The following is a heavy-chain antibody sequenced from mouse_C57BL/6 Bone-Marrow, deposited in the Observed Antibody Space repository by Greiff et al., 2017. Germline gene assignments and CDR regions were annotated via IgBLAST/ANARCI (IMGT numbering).Heavy chain of an antibody. CDR3: ARLYDYDGGYFDY. D-gene: IGHD2-4*01. CDR1: GYTFTDHT. Sequence: VQLQQSDAELVKPGASVKISCKVSGYTFTDHTIHWMKQRPEQGLEWIGYIYPRDGSTKYNEKFKGKATLTADKSSRTAYMQLNSLTSEDSAVYFCARLYDYDGGYFDYWGQGTTLTVSS. J-gene: IGHJ2*01. V-gene: IGHV1-78*01. CDR2: IYPRDGST.